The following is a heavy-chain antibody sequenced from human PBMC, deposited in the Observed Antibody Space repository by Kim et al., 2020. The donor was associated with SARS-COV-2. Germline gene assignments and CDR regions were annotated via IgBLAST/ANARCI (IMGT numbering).Heavy chain of an antibody. CDR3: ARGGDIVVVPAPYGMDV. D-gene: IGHD2-2*01. Sequence: VKGRFTISRDNSKNTLYLQMNSLRAEDTAVYYCARGGDIVVVPAPYGMDVWGQGTTVTVSS. J-gene: IGHJ6*02. V-gene: IGHV3-30*07.